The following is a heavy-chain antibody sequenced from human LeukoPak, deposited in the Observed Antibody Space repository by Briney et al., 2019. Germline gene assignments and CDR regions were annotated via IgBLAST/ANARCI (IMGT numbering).Heavy chain of an antibody. CDR1: GGSVSNDSYY. CDR3: ARYLSSGLDY. D-gene: IGHD6-6*01. J-gene: IGHJ4*02. V-gene: IGHV4-61*01. Sequence: SETLSLTCIVSGGSVSNDSYYWNWIRQPPGKALEWIGYIYYSGRTYYNPSLKSRVTISVDTSNNQFSLKLSSVIAADTAVYYCARYLSSGLDYWGQGTLVTVSS. CDR2: IYYSGRT.